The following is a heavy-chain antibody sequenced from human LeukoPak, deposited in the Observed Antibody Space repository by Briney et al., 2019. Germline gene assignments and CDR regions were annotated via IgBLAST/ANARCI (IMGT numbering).Heavy chain of an antibody. V-gene: IGHV4-31*03. CDR3: ARSSLTYYYDSSGYYNFQH. CDR2: IYYSGST. Sequence: PSQTLSLTCTVSGGSISSGGYYWSWIRQHPGKGLEWIGYIYYSGSTYYNPSLKSRVTISVDTSKNQFSPKLSSVTAADTAVYYCARSSLTYYYDSSGYYNFQHWGQGTLVTVSS. D-gene: IGHD3-22*01. CDR1: GGSISSGGYY. J-gene: IGHJ1*01.